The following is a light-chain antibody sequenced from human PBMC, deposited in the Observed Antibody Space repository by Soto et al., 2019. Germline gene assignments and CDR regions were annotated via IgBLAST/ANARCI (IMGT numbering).Light chain of an antibody. CDR1: SXNIGAGYD. Sequence: QSVLTQPPSVSGAPGQRVTISCTGDSXNIGAGYDVHWYQQLPGTAPKLLIYVNINRPSGVPDRFSASRSDSSASLAITGLQAEDEADYYCQSYDSSLRVLFGGGTKGTVL. V-gene: IGLV1-40*01. CDR2: VNI. J-gene: IGLJ2*01. CDR3: QSYDSSLRVL.